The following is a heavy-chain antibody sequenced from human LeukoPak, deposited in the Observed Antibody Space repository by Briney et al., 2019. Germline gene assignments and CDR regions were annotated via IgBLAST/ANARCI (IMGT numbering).Heavy chain of an antibody. J-gene: IGHJ5*01. CDR3: ARPWEITMSERSYNWFDS. Sequence: ASVSVSCTPSVYTFTAYYIHWVRQAPGQGREGRGRINPNSGGTNYAQKFQGRVTMTRDTSISTAYMELSRLRSDDTAVYFCARPWEITMSERSYNWFDSWGRGTLVTVSS. CDR2: INPNSGGT. D-gene: IGHD1-26*01. V-gene: IGHV1-2*02. CDR1: VYTFTAYY.